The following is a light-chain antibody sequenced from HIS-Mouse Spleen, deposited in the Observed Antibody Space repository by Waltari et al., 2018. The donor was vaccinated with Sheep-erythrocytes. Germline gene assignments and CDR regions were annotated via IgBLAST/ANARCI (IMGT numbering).Light chain of an antibody. V-gene: IGKV2-28*01. CDR1: QSLLHSNGYNY. J-gene: IGKJ2*01. CDR3: MRALQTMYT. CDR2: LGS. Sequence: DIVMTQSPLSLPVTPGEPASISCRSSQSLLHSNGYNYLDWYLQKPGQSPQLLIYLGSISASAGPERFRGSGADTDFTLKIRRVEAEDIWVYYCMRALQTMYTFAQGTTMEIK.